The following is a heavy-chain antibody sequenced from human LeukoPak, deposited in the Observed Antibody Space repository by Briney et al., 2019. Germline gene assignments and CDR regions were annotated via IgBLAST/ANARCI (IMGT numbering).Heavy chain of an antibody. V-gene: IGHV1-2*02. Sequence: ASVKVSCKASGYTFTGYYMHWVRQAPGQGLEWMGWINPNSGGTNYAQRFQGRVTMTRDTSISTAYMELSRLRSDDTAVYYCARGTRSGSYYWFYWGRGTLVTVSS. CDR3: ARGTRSGSYYWFY. CDR2: INPNSGGT. CDR1: GYTFTGYY. J-gene: IGHJ4*02. D-gene: IGHD1-26*01.